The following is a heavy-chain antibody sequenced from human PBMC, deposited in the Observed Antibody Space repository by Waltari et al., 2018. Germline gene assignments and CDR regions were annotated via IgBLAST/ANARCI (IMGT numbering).Heavy chain of an antibody. D-gene: IGHD6-13*01. CDR1: GVTFSSYT. J-gene: IGHJ4*02. V-gene: IGHV1-69*02. CDR3: ARVAAAGKKADTYYFDY. CDR2: IIPILGIA. Sequence: QVQLVPSGAEVKKPGSSVKVSCKASGVTFSSYTISWVRQATGQGLEWMGRIIPILGIANYAQKFQGRVTINADKSTSTAYMELSSLRSEDTAGYYCARVAAAGKKADTYYFDYWGQGTLVTVSS.